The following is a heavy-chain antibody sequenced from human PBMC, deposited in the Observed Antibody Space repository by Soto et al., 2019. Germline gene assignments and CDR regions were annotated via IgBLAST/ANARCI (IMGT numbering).Heavy chain of an antibody. CDR3: AKDRERIATRSIDY. V-gene: IGHV3-23*01. CDR1: GFTFSSYA. J-gene: IGHJ4*02. D-gene: IGHD6-6*01. Sequence: GGSLRLSCAASGFTFSSYAMSWVRQAPGKGLEWVSGISGSGVSTYYADSVKGRFTISRDNSKSTLYLRMNSLRAEDTAVYYWAKDRERIATRSIDYWGQGTLVTVSS. CDR2: ISGSGVST.